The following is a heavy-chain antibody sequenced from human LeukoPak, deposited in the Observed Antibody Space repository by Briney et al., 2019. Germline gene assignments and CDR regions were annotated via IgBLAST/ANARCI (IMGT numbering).Heavy chain of an antibody. CDR1: GGSFSGYY. Sequence: PSETLSLTCAVYGGSFSGYYWSWIRQPPGKGLEWIGEINHSGSTNYNPSLKSRVTISVDTSKNQFSLKLSSVTAADTAVYYCARDRYNWNYARYYYYGMDVWGQGTTVTVSS. CDR2: INHSGST. J-gene: IGHJ6*02. V-gene: IGHV4-34*01. D-gene: IGHD1-7*01. CDR3: ARDRYNWNYARYYYYGMDV.